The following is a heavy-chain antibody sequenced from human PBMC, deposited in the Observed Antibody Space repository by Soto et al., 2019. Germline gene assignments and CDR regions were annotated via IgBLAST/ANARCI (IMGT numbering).Heavy chain of an antibody. CDR3: ARGFSAAAAGTLNYYGMDV. J-gene: IGHJ6*02. V-gene: IGHV4-59*12. D-gene: IGHD6-13*01. Sequence: SETLSLTCTVSGGSITSSYWSWIRRPPGKGLEWIAYIYDTGISGYTPSTSYNPSLKSRVTMSVDTSKNQFSLKLSSVTAADTAVYYCARGFSAAAAGTLNYYGMDVWSQGTTVTVSS. CDR2: IYDTGISGYTPST. CDR1: GGSITSSY.